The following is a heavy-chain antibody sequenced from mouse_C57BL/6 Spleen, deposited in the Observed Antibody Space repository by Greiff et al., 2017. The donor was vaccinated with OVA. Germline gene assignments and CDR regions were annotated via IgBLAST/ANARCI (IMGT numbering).Heavy chain of an antibody. D-gene: IGHD2-1*01. V-gene: IGHV5-17*01. CDR2: ISSGSSTI. Sequence: EVKLVESGGGLVKPGGSLKLSCAASGFTFSDYGMHWVRQAPEKGLEWVAYISSGSSTIYYADTVKGRFTISRDNAKNTLFLQMTSLRSEDTAMYYCARPYGNSQAWFAYWGQGTLVTVSA. CDR3: ARPYGNSQAWFAY. CDR1: GFTFSDYG. J-gene: IGHJ3*01.